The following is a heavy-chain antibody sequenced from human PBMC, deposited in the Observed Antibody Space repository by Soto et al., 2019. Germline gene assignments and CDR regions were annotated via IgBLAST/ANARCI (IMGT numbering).Heavy chain of an antibody. CDR2: IYKSATT. CDR3: ARDYRTPSGGMDV. J-gene: IGHJ6*02. Sequence: PSETLSLTCSVSGDSISNLDYFWAWIRQPPGQALEYIGYIYKSATTYYNPSFESRVAISVDTSKSQFSLNVTSVTAADTAVYFCARDYRTPSGGMDVWGQGTTVTVSS. D-gene: IGHD3-16*02. V-gene: IGHV4-30-4*01. CDR1: GDSISNLDYF.